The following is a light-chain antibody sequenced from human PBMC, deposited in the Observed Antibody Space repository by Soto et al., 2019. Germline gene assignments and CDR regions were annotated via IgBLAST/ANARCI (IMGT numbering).Light chain of an antibody. CDR2: EVT. J-gene: IGLJ1*01. V-gene: IGLV2-14*03. CDR1: SSDVGGYNY. Sequence: QSVLTQPASVSGSPGQSITISCTGTSSDVGGYNYVSWYQQHPGKAPKLLIYEVTYRPSGVSNRFSGSKSGNTASLTISGLQAEDEADSFCGSYTSSNTLVFGTGTKLTVL. CDR3: GSYTSSNTLV.